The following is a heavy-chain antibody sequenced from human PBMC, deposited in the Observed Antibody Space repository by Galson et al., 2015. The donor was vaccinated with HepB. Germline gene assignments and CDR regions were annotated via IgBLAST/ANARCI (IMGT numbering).Heavy chain of an antibody. D-gene: IGHD1-20*01. CDR1: GFTFSSYG. V-gene: IGHV3-30*18. CDR3: AKDYNWMDAFDI. CDR2: ISYDGSNK. Sequence: SLRLSCAASGFTFSSYGMHWVRQAPGKGLEWVAVISYDGSNKYYADSVKGRFTISRDNSKNTLYLQMNSLRAEDTAVYYCAKDYNWMDAFDIWGQGTMVTVSS. J-gene: IGHJ3*02.